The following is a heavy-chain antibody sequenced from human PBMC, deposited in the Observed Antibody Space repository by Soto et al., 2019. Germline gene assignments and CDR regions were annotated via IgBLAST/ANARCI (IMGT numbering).Heavy chain of an antibody. V-gene: IGHV3-49*03. CDR3: SRVDGGGTGTTYFYYGVDV. CDR2: IRSKAYGGTT. J-gene: IGHJ6*02. CDR1: GFTSGDYA. Sequence: GGALRLSCPASGFTSGDYAMSWFRQAPGKGLEWVGFIRSKAYGGTTEYAASVKGRFTISRDDSKRIAYLQMNSLKIEDTAVYYCSRVDGGGTGTTYFYYGVDVWGQGTTVTVSS. D-gene: IGHD1-7*01.